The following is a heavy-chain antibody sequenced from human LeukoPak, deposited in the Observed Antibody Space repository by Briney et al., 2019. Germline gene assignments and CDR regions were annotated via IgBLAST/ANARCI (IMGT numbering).Heavy chain of an antibody. J-gene: IGHJ4*02. Sequence: VASVKVSCKASGYTFTSYGISWVRQAPGQGLEWMGWISAYNGNTNYAQKLQGRVTMTTDTSTSTAYMELRSLRSDDTAVYYCARVFSEYGSGSLVDYWGQGTLVTVSS. CDR3: ARVFSEYGSGSLVDY. CDR1: GYTFTSYG. CDR2: ISAYNGNT. D-gene: IGHD3-10*01. V-gene: IGHV1-18*01.